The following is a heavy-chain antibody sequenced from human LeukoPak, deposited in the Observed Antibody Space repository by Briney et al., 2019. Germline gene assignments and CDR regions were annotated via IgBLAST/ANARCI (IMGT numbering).Heavy chain of an antibody. D-gene: IGHD2-2*01. CDR2: IYHSGST. Sequence: SQTLSLTCTVSGGSISSGGYYWSWIRQPPGKGLEWIGYIYHSGSTYYNPSLKSRVTISVDRSKNQFSLKLSSVTAADTAVYYCARRYCSSTSCDWFDPWGQGTLVTISS. J-gene: IGHJ5*02. V-gene: IGHV4-30-2*01. CDR3: ARRYCSSTSCDWFDP. CDR1: GGSISSGGYY.